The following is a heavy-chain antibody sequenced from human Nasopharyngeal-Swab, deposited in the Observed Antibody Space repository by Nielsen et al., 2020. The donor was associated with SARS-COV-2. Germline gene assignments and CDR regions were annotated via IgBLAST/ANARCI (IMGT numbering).Heavy chain of an antibody. CDR3: ARDLSSIWTSGLGV. CDR2: SRNKANSYTT. Sequence: GGSLRFSCAASGFTFSAHYMDWVRQAPGKGLEWVGRSRNKANSYTTEYAASVKGRFTISRDDSKNSLYLQMSSLRTEDTALYYCARDLSSIWTSGLGVWGQGTTVIVSS. CDR1: GFTFSAHY. V-gene: IGHV3-72*01. J-gene: IGHJ6*02. D-gene: IGHD6-13*01.